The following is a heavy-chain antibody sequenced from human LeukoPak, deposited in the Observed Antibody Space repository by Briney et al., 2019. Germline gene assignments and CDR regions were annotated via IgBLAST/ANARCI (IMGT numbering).Heavy chain of an antibody. CDR3: ARGEDGTGDYRPTYFDS. CDR1: GGSFSDYF. D-gene: IGHD4-17*01. CDR2: INHGGGT. J-gene: IGHJ4*02. Sequence: PSETLSLTCAVYGGSFSDYFWNWIRQPPGKGLEWIGEINHGGGTRYNPSLKSRATISIDTSKKQFSLNLTSVTAADTAVYYCARGEDGTGDYRPTYFDSWGQGTLVTVSS. V-gene: IGHV4-34*01.